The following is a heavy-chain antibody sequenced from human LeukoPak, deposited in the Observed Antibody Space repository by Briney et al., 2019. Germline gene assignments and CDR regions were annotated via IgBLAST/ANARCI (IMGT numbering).Heavy chain of an antibody. V-gene: IGHV4-61*02. CDR2: IYTSGST. CDR3: ARDFTMVRGVNEVDAFDI. D-gene: IGHD3-10*01. CDR1: GGSISSGSYY. J-gene: IGHJ3*02. Sequence: TSETLSLTCTVSGGSISSGSYYWSWIRQPAGKGLEWIGRIYTSGSTNYNPSLKTRVTISVDTSKNQFSLKLSSVTAADTAVYYCARDFTMVRGVNEVDAFDIWGQGTMVTVSS.